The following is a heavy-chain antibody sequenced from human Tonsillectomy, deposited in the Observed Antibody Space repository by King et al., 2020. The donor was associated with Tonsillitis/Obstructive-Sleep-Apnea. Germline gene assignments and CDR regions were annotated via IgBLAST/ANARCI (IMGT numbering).Heavy chain of an antibody. CDR2: INHSGST. Sequence: VQLQQWGAGLLKPSETLSLTCAVYGGSFSGYYWSWIRQPPGKGLEWIGEINHSGSTNYNPSLKSRVTISVDTTKNQFSLKLSSVTAADTAVYYCGRVGLGPYNCSYGFWFDPWGQGTLVTVSS. J-gene: IGHJ5*02. D-gene: IGHD1-7*01. CDR1: GGSFSGYY. CDR3: GRVGLGPYNCSYGFWFDP. V-gene: IGHV4-34*01.